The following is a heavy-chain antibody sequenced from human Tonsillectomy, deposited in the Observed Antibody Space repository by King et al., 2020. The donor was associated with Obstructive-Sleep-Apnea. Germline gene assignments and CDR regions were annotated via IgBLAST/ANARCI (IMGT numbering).Heavy chain of an antibody. D-gene: IGHD2-15*01. CDR2: ISDSGGST. V-gene: IGHV3-23*04. CDR3: AKAQYCSGGSCYSGYDY. CDR1: GFTFSNYA. J-gene: IGHJ4*02. Sequence: VQLVESGGGLVQPGESLRLSCAASGFTFSNYAMSWVRQAPGKGLEWVSAISDSGGSTYYADSVKGRFTISRDNSKNKLFLQMNSLRAEDTAVYYCAKAQYCSGGSCYSGYDYWGQGTLVTVSS.